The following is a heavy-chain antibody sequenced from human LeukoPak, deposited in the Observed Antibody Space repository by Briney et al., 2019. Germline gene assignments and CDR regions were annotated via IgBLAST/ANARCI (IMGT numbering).Heavy chain of an antibody. J-gene: IGHJ4*02. CDR2: ISWNSGYI. CDR1: GFTFDNYA. D-gene: IGHD6-19*01. CDR3: AKVRGTYSSGYFFDY. V-gene: IGHV3-9*01. Sequence: GRSLRLSCAASGFTFDNYAMHWVRQAPGRGLEWLSIISWNSGYIGYADSVKGRFTISRDNAKKSLDLQMNSLRAEDAAFYYCAKVRGTYSSGYFFDYWGQGTLVTVSS.